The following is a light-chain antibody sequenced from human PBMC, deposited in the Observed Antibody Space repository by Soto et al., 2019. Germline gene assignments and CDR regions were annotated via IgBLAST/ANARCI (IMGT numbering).Light chain of an antibody. J-gene: IGLJ1*01. V-gene: IGLV2-23*01. CDR2: EGS. Sequence: QSALTQPASVSGSPGQSITISCTGTSSDVGNYNLVSWYQQHPGKAPKLMIYEGSKRPSGVSNRFSGSKSGNTASLTISGLQAEDEADYYCCSYAGSSLYVFGTGTQLTAL. CDR1: SSDVGNYNL. CDR3: CSYAGSSLYV.